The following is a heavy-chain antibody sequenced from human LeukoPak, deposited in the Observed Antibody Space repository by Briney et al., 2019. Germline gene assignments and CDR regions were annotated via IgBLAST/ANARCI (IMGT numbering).Heavy chain of an antibody. J-gene: IGHJ4*02. V-gene: IGHV3-48*03. Sequence: PGGSLRLSCAASGFSFSVYEMHWVRQAPGKGLEWISDISSSGATIYYADSVKGRFTISRDNAKNSLYLQMNSLRAEDTAVYCCATLTVATSFDYWGQGTLVTVSS. CDR1: GFSFSVYE. D-gene: IGHD5-12*01. CDR2: ISSSGATI. CDR3: ATLTVATSFDY.